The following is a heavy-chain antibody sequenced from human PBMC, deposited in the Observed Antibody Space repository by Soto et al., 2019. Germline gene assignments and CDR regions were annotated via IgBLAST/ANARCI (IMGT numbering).Heavy chain of an antibody. Sequence: GGSLRLSCAASGFTFSSYAMSWVRQAPGEGLEWVSAISGSGGSTYYADSVKGRFTISRDNSKNTLYLQMNSLRAEDTAVYYCANLKQVHSFDYWGQGTLVTVSS. V-gene: IGHV3-23*01. J-gene: IGHJ4*02. CDR1: GFTFSSYA. CDR3: ANLKQVHSFDY. CDR2: ISGSGGST.